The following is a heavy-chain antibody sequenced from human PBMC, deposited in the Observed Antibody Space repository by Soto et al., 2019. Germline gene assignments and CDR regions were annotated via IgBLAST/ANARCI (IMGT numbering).Heavy chain of an antibody. CDR3: ASEQLVKNYYYGMDV. D-gene: IGHD6-13*01. Sequence: PVGSLRLSCAASGFTFSSYSMNWVRQAPGKGLEWVSSISSSSSYIYYADSVKGRFTISRDNAKNSLYLQMNSLRAEDTAVYYCASEQLVKNYYYGMDVWGQGTTVTVSS. J-gene: IGHJ6*02. V-gene: IGHV3-21*01. CDR1: GFTFSSYS. CDR2: ISSSSSYI.